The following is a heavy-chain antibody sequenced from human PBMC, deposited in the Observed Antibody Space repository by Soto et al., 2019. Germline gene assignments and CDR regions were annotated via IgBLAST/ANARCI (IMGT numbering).Heavy chain of an antibody. CDR3: ARTYDTLTGTDWFDP. Sequence: SETLSLTCTVSGGSISSYYWSWIRQPPGKGLEWIGYIYYSGSTNYNPSLKSRVTISVDTSKNQFFLKLTSVTAADTAVYYCARTYDTLTGTDWFDPWGQGTLVT. V-gene: IGHV4-59*08. J-gene: IGHJ5*02. CDR2: IYYSGST. D-gene: IGHD3-9*01. CDR1: GGSISSYY.